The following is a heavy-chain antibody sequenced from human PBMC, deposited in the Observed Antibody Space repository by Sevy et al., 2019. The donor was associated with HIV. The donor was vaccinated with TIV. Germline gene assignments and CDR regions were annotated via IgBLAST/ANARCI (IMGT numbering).Heavy chain of an antibody. CDR3: ARDCSSTSCLWGLDV. CDR1: GFTFSTYW. Sequence: GGSLRLSCAASGFTFSTYWMSWVRQAPGKGLEWVANIKKDGSEKYYVDSVKGRFTISRDNAKGSRYLQMKSLGAEDTAVYYCARDCSSTSCLWGLDVWGQGTTVTVSS. V-gene: IGHV3-7*03. D-gene: IGHD2-2*01. CDR2: IKKDGSEK. J-gene: IGHJ6*02.